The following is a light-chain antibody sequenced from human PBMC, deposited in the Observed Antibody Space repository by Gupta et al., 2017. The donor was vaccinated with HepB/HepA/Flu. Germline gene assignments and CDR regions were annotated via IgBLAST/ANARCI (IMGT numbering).Light chain of an antibody. V-gene: IGLV3-19*01. CDR1: SLRSYY. CDR2: GKN. Sequence: SSELTQDPAVSVALGQTVRITCQGDSLRSYYASWYQQKPGQAPVLVIYGKNNRPSGIPDRFSGSSSGNTASLTITGAQAEDEADYYCNSRDSSGNHLEGVFGGGTKLTGL. CDR3: NSRDSSGNHLEGV. J-gene: IGLJ2*01.